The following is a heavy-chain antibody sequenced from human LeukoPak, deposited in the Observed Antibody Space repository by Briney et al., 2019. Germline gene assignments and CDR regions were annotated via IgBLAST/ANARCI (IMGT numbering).Heavy chain of an antibody. CDR1: GGSISSGGYY. J-gene: IGHJ4*02. CDR2: IYYSGST. D-gene: IGHD6-13*01. CDR3: AREVVAGPRFDY. Sequence: PSETLSLTCTVSGGSISSGGYYWSWIRQHPGKGLEWIGYIYYSGSTYYNLSLKSRVTISVDTSKNQFSLKLSSVTAADTAVYYCAREVVAGPRFDYWGQGTLVTVSS. V-gene: IGHV4-31*03.